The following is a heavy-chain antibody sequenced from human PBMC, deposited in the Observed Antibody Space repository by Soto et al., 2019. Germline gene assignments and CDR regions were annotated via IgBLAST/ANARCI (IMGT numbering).Heavy chain of an antibody. D-gene: IGHD2-15*01. Sequence: EVQVLESGGGLVQPGGSLRLSCAASGFTFSSYAMSWVRQAPGKGLQSVSTISGSGDNTDYADYVKGRFTISSDNSKNTLYLQMNGLRAEDRAVYYCVKDGGMVCRMWYFALWGRGTLVTVSS. CDR2: ISGSGDNT. V-gene: IGHV3-23*01. J-gene: IGHJ2*01. CDR3: VKDGGMVCRMWYFAL. CDR1: GFTFSSYA.